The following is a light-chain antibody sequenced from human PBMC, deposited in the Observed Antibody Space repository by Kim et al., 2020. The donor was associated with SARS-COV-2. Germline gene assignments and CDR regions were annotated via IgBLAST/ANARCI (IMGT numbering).Light chain of an antibody. Sequence: EIVMTQSPATLSLSPGERATLSCRASQSISSNLAWYQQKPGQAPRVLIYGASARATGIPARFSGSGSGTEFTLTISNLQSEDFAVYYCQQYDYWRAFGQGTRLEIK. CDR1: QSISSN. CDR3: QQYDYWRA. V-gene: IGKV3-15*01. J-gene: IGKJ5*01. CDR2: GAS.